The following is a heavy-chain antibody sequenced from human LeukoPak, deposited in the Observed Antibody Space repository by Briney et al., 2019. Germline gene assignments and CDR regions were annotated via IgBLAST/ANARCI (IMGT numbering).Heavy chain of an antibody. CDR3: ARGEGPMIGEYAFDI. D-gene: IGHD3-22*01. V-gene: IGHV6-1*01. Sequence: DYAVSVKSRITINPDTSKNQFSLKLTSVTAADTAVYYCARGEGPMIGEYAFDIWGQGTMVTVSS. J-gene: IGHJ3*02.